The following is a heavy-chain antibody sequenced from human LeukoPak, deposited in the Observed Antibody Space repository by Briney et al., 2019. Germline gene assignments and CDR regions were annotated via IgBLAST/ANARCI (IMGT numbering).Heavy chain of an antibody. CDR1: GYTFTSYD. CDR3: ASAVDSGYSIDY. J-gene: IGHJ4*02. CDR2: IIPILGIA. V-gene: IGHV1-69*04. D-gene: IGHD3-22*01. Sequence: ASVKVSCKASGYTFTSYDISWVRQAPGQGLEWMGRIIPILGIANYAQKFQGRVTITADKSTSTAYMELSSLRSEDTAVYYCASAVDSGYSIDYWGQGTLVTVSS.